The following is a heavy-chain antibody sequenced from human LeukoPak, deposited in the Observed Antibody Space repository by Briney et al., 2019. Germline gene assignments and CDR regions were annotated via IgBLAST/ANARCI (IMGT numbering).Heavy chain of an antibody. CDR3: ARGGEVVPVGYYFDY. CDR1: GYTFTSYG. V-gene: IGHV1-18*01. J-gene: IGHJ4*02. Sequence: GASVKVSCKASGYTFTSYGISWVRQAPGQGLEWMGWISVYNGNTNYAQKFQGRVTITADESTSTAYMELSSLRSEDTAVYYCARGGEVVPVGYYFDYWGQGTLVTVSS. D-gene: IGHD2-2*01. CDR2: ISVYNGNT.